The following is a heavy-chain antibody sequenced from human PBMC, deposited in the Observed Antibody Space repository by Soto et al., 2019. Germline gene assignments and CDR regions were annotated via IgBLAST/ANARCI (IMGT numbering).Heavy chain of an antibody. Sequence: TSETLSLTCTVSGGSVSSGSYYWSWIRQPPGKGLEWIGYIYYSGSTNYNPSLKSRVTISVDTSKNQFSLKLSSVTAADTAVYYCARGGDGLLRFLEWLGGGYYFDYWGQGTLVTVSS. CDR2: IYYSGST. CDR3: ARGGDGLLRFLEWLGGGYYFDY. V-gene: IGHV4-61*01. J-gene: IGHJ4*02. D-gene: IGHD3-3*01. CDR1: GGSVSSGSYY.